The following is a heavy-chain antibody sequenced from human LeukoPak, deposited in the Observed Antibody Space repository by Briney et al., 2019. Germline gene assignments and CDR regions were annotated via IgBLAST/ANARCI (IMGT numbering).Heavy chain of an antibody. CDR3: ARAPLGSIAAAAMDV. J-gene: IGHJ6*03. CDR2: ISSSSSYI. D-gene: IGHD6-13*01. Sequence: GGSLRLSCAASGFTFSSYSMNWVRQAPGKGLEWVSSISSSSSYIYYADSVKGRFTISRDNAKNSLYLQMNSLRAEDTAVYYCARAPLGSIAAAAMDVWGKGTTVTVSS. V-gene: IGHV3-21*01. CDR1: GFTFSSYS.